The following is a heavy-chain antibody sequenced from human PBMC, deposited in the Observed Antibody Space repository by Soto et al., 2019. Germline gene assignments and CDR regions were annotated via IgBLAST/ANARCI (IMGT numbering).Heavy chain of an antibody. CDR2: INAGNGNT. Sequence: QVQLVQSGAEEKKPGASVKVSCKASGYTFTSYAMHWVRQAPGQRLEWMGRINAGNGNTKYSQKFQGRVTITRDTSASTAYMELSSLRSEDTAVYYCAGVLVGATPVDYWGQGTLVTVSS. CDR3: AGVLVGATPVDY. CDR1: GYTFTSYA. V-gene: IGHV1-3*05. D-gene: IGHD1-26*01. J-gene: IGHJ4*02.